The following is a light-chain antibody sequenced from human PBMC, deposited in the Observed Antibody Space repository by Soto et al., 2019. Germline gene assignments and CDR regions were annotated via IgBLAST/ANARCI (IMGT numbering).Light chain of an antibody. CDR2: GAS. V-gene: IGKV3-20*01. CDR1: QSVTSA. Sequence: EFVFTQSPATLSLSPGDRATLSCRASQSVTSALAWFQQKPGQAPRLLIFGASTRATGIPDRFSGSGSGTDFTLTISRLDPEDFAVYYCQQYGSSPSFGQGNKVDI. CDR3: QQYGSSPS. J-gene: IGKJ1*01.